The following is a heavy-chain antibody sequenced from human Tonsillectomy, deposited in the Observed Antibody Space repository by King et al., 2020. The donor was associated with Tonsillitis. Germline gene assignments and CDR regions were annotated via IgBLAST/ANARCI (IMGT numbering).Heavy chain of an antibody. D-gene: IGHD6-19*01. Sequence: VQLQESGPGLVKPSETLSLTCNVSGGSISNYYWSWIRQPPGKKLEWIGYVYYSGSTTYNPSLKSRVTISEDTSKNQFSLTLNSVTAADTAVYYCARLYRHSIGWTVHNTFDIWGQGTMVTVSS. V-gene: IGHV4-59*01. CDR3: ARLYRHSIGWTVHNTFDI. J-gene: IGHJ3*02. CDR1: GGSISNYY. CDR2: VYYSGST.